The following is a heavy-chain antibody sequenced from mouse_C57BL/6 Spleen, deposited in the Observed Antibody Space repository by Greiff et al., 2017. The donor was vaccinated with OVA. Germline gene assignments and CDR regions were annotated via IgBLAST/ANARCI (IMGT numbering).Heavy chain of an antibody. D-gene: IGHD4-1*01. CDR2: LYPGDGDT. J-gene: IGHJ1*03. CDR3: ARGGLTGWYFDV. Sequence: QVQLQQSGAELVKPGASVKISCKASGYAFSSYWMNWVKQRPGKGLEWIGQLYPGDGDTNYNGKFKGKATLTADKSSSTAYMQLSSLTSEDSAVYFCARGGLTGWYFDVWGTGTTVTVSS. CDR1: GYAFSSYW. V-gene: IGHV1-80*01.